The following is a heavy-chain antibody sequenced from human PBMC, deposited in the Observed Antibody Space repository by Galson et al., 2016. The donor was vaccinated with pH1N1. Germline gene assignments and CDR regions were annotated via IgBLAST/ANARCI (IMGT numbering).Heavy chain of an antibody. J-gene: IGHJ3*01. V-gene: IGHV4-34*01. CDR2: INHGGST. D-gene: IGHD6-19*01. CDR3: SRHSTSGFPTIEVAARRRPFDV. Sequence: ETLSLTCAVYGGSFRGYYWSWIRQSPEKGLERIGEINHGGSTNYNPSLEGRVALSLDTSKNQFSLRLMAVTAADTAVYFCSRHSTSGFPTIEVAARRRPFDVWGQGTLVTVSS. CDR1: GGSFRGYY.